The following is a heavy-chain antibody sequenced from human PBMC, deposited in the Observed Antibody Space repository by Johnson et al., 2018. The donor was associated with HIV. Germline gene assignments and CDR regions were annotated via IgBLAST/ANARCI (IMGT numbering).Heavy chain of an antibody. J-gene: IGHJ3*02. Sequence: VQLVESGGGLVQPGGSQRLSCAASGFTFSSYDMHWVRQATGKGLEWVSAIGTAGDTYYPGSVKGRFTISRENAKNSLYLQMNSLRAGDTAVYYCARDRGAGHAFDIWGQGTMVTVSS. CDR3: ARDRGAGHAFDI. CDR2: IGTAGDT. CDR1: GFTFSSYD. D-gene: IGHD3-10*01. V-gene: IGHV3-13*01.